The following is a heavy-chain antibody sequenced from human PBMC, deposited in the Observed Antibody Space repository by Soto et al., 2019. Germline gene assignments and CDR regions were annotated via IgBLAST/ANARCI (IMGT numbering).Heavy chain of an antibody. CDR2: ILVGGST. J-gene: IGHJ3*02. D-gene: IGHD1-1*01. V-gene: IGHV3-23*01. CDR1: GFICSSYD. Sequence: EVQMLESGGGLAQPGGSLRLSCAVSGFICSSYDMSWVRQAPGKGLEWVSTILVGGSTPYEDSVKGRFTISRDTSKNTVNVQINRLTAGDTAVYDCAKATAKGGGAFEICGQGTMVTGSS. CDR3: AKATAKGGGAFEI.